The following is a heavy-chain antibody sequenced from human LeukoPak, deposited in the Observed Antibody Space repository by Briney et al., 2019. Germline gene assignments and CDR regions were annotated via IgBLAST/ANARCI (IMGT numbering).Heavy chain of an antibody. J-gene: IGHJ6*02. D-gene: IGHD6-13*01. CDR3: ARGRWGAADGNYYYYGMDV. CDR2: IIPIFGTA. CDR1: GGTFSSYA. Sequence: ASVKVSCKASGGTFSSYAISWVRQAPGQGLEWMGGIIPIFGTANYAQKFQGRVTITADESTSTAYMELSSLRSEDTAVYYCARGRWGAADGNYYYYGMDVWGQGTTVTVSS. V-gene: IGHV1-69*01.